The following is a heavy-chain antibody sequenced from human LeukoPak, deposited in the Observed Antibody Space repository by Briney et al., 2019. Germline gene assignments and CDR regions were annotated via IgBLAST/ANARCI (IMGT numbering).Heavy chain of an antibody. J-gene: IGHJ4*02. V-gene: IGHV3-23*01. CDR1: GFTFSSYA. Sequence: GGSLRLSCAASGFTFSSYAMSWVRQAPGKGLEWVSAISGSGGSTYYADSVKGRFTISRHNAKNSIYLQLSSLRAEDSAVYYCARARSIAAAFIPLGYWGQGTLVTVSS. CDR3: ARARSIAAAFIPLGY. D-gene: IGHD6-13*01. CDR2: ISGSGGST.